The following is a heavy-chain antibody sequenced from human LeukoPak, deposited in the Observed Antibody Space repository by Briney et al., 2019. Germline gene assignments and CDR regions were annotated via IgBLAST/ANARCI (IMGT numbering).Heavy chain of an antibody. D-gene: IGHD3-10*01. CDR2: VTGTGGST. CDR1: GFSFSSYV. CDR3: AKFLSLLWFGEPNFDY. V-gene: IGHV3-23*01. Sequence: PGGSLRLSCAASGFSFSSYVMSWVRQAPGKGLEWVSSVTGTGGSTFYADSVKGRFTISRNNSKNTLYLQMNSLRAEDTAVYYCAKFLSLLWFGEPNFDYWGQGTLVTVSS. J-gene: IGHJ4*02.